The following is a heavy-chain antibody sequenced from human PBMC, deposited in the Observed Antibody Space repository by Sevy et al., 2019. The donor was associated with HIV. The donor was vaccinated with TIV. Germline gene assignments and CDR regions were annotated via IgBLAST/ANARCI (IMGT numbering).Heavy chain of an antibody. CDR2: IYHSGST. CDR1: GGSISSSNW. V-gene: IGHV4-4*02. CDR3: ARERGACSGGSCYFGLWYYYYGMDV. J-gene: IGHJ6*02. D-gene: IGHD2-15*01. Sequence: SETLSLTCAVSGGSISSSNWWSWVRQPPGKGLEWIGEIYHSGSTNYNPSLKSRVTISVDKSKNQFSLKLGSVTAADTAVYYCARERGACSGGSCYFGLWYYYYGMDVWGQGTTVTVSS.